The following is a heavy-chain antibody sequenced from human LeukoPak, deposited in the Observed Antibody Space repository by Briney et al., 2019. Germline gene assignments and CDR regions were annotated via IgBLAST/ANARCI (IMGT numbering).Heavy chain of an antibody. V-gene: IGHV3-7*05. CDR2: INPDGSEK. J-gene: IGHJ6*02. Sequence: GGSLRLSCAASGFSFGNSWMTWVRQASGKGLAWVANINPDGSEKSYVDSVKGRFTISRDSAKNSLYLQMNSLRAEDTAVYYCARGHYGMDIWGRGTTVTVSS. CDR1: GFSFGNSW. CDR3: ARGHYGMDI.